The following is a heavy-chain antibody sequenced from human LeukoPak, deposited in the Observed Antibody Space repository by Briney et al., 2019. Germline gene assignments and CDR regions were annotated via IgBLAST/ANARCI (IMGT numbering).Heavy chain of an antibody. Sequence: GGSLRLSWAASGFTFAGYAMTLVRQPPRKGLECVSLISGSGGSTYYADVVKGRFTISRDNSKNAVYLRMNSLRAEDTAVYYCAHWGSSGSFDYWGQGTLVTVSS. CDR2: ISGSGGST. V-gene: IGHV3-23*01. J-gene: IGHJ4*02. CDR1: GFTFAGYA. CDR3: AHWGSSGSFDY. D-gene: IGHD6-6*01.